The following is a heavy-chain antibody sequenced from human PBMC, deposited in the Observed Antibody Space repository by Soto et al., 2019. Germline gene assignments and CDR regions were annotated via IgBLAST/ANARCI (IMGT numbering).Heavy chain of an antibody. D-gene: IGHD3-22*01. J-gene: IGHJ3*02. CDR1: GYTFTSYA. V-gene: IGHV1-3*01. Sequence: ASVKVSCKASGYTFTSYAMHWVRQAPGQRLEWMGWINAGNGNTKYSQKFQGRVTITRDTSASTAYMELSSLRSEDTAVYYCAFDSSGYGAFDIWGQRTMVTVSS. CDR2: INAGNGNT. CDR3: AFDSSGYGAFDI.